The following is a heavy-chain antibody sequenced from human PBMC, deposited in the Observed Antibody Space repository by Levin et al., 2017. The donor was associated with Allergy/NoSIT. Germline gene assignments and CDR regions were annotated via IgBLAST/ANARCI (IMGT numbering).Heavy chain of an antibody. J-gene: IGHJ4*02. CDR1: GFTFSSYW. CDR2: INSDGSST. V-gene: IGHV3-74*01. CDR3: ARGDDYIWGSYRPLDY. D-gene: IGHD3-16*02. Sequence: GGSLRLSCAASGFTFSSYWMHWVRQAPGKGLVWVSRINSDGSSTSYADSVKGRFTISRDNAKNTLYLQMNSLRAEDTAVYYCARGDDYIWGSYRPLDYWGQGTLVTVSS.